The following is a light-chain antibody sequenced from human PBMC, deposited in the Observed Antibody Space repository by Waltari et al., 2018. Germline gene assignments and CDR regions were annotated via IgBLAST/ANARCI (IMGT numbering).Light chain of an antibody. J-gene: IGKJ2*01. CDR2: RAS. CDR1: QSISIY. V-gene: IGKV3-15*01. CDR3: QQYYDGRT. Sequence: EIVMTQSPATLSVSPGERATLSCRASQSISIYLAWFQQKPGHAPRLLIYRASPRATGIPARLSGSGSGTEFTLTISSLQSEDFAVYYCQQYYDGRTFGQGTKLEIK.